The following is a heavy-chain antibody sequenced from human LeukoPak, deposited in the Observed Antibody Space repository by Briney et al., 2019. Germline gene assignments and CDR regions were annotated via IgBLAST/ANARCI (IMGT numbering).Heavy chain of an antibody. CDR3: AKAPVTTCSGAYCYPFDY. V-gene: IGHV3-30*02. Sequence: GGSLRLSCAASGFTFSSYGMHWVRQAPGKGLEWVAFIRLDGSNKYYADSVKGRFTISRDNSKNTLYLQMNSLRAEDAAVYYCAKAPVTTCSGAYCYPFDYWGQGTLVTVSS. CDR1: GFTFSSYG. CDR2: IRLDGSNK. J-gene: IGHJ4*02. D-gene: IGHD2-15*01.